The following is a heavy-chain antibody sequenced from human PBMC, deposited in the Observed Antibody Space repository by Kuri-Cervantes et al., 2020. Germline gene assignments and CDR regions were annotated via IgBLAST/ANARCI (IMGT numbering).Heavy chain of an antibody. CDR1: GYTFTSYG. CDR2: ISAYNGNT. CDR3: ARVIPARYCSSTSCPYYYYYGMDV. V-gene: IGHV1-18*01. D-gene: IGHD2-2*01. Sequence: ASVKVSCKASGYTFTSYGISWVRQAPGQGLEWMGWISAYNGNTNYAQKLQGRVTMTRNTSISTAYMGLSSLRSEDTAVYYCARVIPARYCSSTSCPYYYYYGMDVWGQGTMVTVSS. J-gene: IGHJ6*02.